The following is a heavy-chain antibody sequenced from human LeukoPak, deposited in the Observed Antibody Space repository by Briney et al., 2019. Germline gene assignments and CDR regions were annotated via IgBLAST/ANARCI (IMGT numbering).Heavy chain of an antibody. J-gene: IGHJ4*02. V-gene: IGHV4-4*07. D-gene: IGHD3-10*01. CDR3: ARGLWFGDENPPYFDY. Sequence: SETLSLTCTVSGGSISSYYWSWIRQPAGKGLEWIGRIYISGSTNYNPSLKSRVTISVDTSKNQFSLKLSSVTAADTALYYCARGLWFGDENPPYFDYWGQGTLVTVSS. CDR2: IYISGST. CDR1: GGSISSYY.